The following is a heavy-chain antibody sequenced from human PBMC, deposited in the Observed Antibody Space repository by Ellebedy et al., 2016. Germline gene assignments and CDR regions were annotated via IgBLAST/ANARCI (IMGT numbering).Heavy chain of an antibody. J-gene: IGHJ3*02. V-gene: IGHV4-31*03. CDR3: ARYRYCSSTSCYNAFDI. CDR1: GGSISSGGYY. D-gene: IGHD2-2*02. CDR2: IYYSGST. Sequence: SETLSLTXTVSGGSISSGGYYWSWIRQHPGKGLEWIGYIYYSGSTYYNPSLKSRVTISVDTSKNQFSLKLSSVTAADTAVYYCARYRYCSSTSCYNAFDIWGQGTMVTVSS.